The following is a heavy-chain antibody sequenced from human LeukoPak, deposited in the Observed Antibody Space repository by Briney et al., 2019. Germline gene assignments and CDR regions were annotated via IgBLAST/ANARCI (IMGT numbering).Heavy chain of an antibody. J-gene: IGHJ3*02. CDR3: ARDPAYFDRRRGDAFDI. D-gene: IGHD3-9*01. CDR2: ISSSGSTI. Sequence: GGSLRLSCAASGFTFSDYYMSWIRQAPGKGLEWVSYISSSGSTIYYADSVKGRFTISRDNAKNSLYLQMNSLRAEDTAVYYCARDPAYFDRRRGDAFDIWGQGTMVTVSS. V-gene: IGHV3-11*01. CDR1: GFTFSDYY.